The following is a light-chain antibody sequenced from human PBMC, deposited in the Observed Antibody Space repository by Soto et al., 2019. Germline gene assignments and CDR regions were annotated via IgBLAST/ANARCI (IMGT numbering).Light chain of an antibody. V-gene: IGLV2-8*01. J-gene: IGLJ2*01. CDR1: SSDVGGYNY. Sequence: QSVLTQPPSASGSPGQSVTISCTGTSSDVGGYNYVSWYQQHPGKAPKLMIYEVTKRPSGVPDRFSGSKSDNTASLTVSGLQAEDEADYYCSSYVGSNDLVFGGGTKLTVL. CDR2: EVT. CDR3: SSYVGSNDLV.